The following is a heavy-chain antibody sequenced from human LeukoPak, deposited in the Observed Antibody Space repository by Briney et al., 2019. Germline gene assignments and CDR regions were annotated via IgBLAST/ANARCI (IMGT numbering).Heavy chain of an antibody. J-gene: IGHJ5*02. CDR3: ARTYYYGSGSNTFDP. D-gene: IGHD3-10*01. CDR1: GFTFSSYS. Sequence: GGSLRLSCAASGFTFSSYSMNWVRQAPGKGLEWVSYISSSGSTIYYADSVKGRFTISRDNAKNSLYLQMNSLRAEDTAVYDCARTYYYGSGSNTFDPWGQGTLVTVSS. V-gene: IGHV3-48*04. CDR2: ISSSGSTI.